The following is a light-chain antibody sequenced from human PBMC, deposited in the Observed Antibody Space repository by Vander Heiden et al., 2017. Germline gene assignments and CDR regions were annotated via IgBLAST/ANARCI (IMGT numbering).Light chain of an antibody. CDR2: GAS. V-gene: IGKV3-15*01. J-gene: IGKJ4*01. Sequence: EILMTQSPATLSVSPGARATLSCRASQAVSNNLAWYQQKPGQAPRLLIFGASTRATGPPARFSGSGSGTEFTLVISSLQSEDLAVYFCQQYDKWPPTFGGGTKLEIK. CDR3: QQYDKWPPT. CDR1: QAVSNN.